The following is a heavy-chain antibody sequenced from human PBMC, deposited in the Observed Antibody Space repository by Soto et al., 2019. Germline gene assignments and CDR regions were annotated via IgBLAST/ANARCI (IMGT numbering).Heavy chain of an antibody. Sequence: EVQLLESGGGLVQPGGSLRLSCAASGFTFSNYAMSWVRQAPGKGLEWVSGISGSGGSASYEYSVTGRFTISSYTSNNDAVKSRCTTSRDNSKNTLDLQKMNLREADTAVDYYAKDRSDERDNVEHYEVWSDYYYFDYWGQGTMVTVSS. CDR2: ISGSGGSA. J-gene: IGHJ4*02. V-gene: IGHV3-23*01. CDR3: LQKMNLREADTAVDYYAKDRSDERDNVEHYEVWSDYYYFDY. CDR1: GFTFSNYA. D-gene: IGHD3-10*01.